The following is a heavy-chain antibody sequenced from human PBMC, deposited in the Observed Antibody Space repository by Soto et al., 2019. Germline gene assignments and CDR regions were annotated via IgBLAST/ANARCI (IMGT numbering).Heavy chain of an antibody. CDR3: ARDRKGYCSGGSCQEEGYYYYYMDV. CDR2: ISGSGGST. V-gene: IGHV3-23*01. D-gene: IGHD2-15*01. J-gene: IGHJ6*03. Sequence: PGGSLRLSCAASGFTFSSYAMSWVRQAPGKGLEWVSAISGSGGSTYYADSVKGRFTISRDNSKNTLYLQMNSLRAEDTAVYYCARDRKGYCSGGSCQEEGYYYYYMDVWGKGTTVTVSS. CDR1: GFTFSSYA.